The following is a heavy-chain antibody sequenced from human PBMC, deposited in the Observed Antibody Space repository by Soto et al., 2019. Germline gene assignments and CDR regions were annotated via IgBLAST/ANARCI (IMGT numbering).Heavy chain of an antibody. CDR3: ARRGYCSGGGCPSDTFNI. D-gene: IGHD2-15*01. CDR1: GFTFSSYA. J-gene: IGHJ3*02. CDR2: TSGNGGAT. Sequence: PGGSLRLSCAASGFTFSSYAMSWVRQAPGRGLEWVSATSGNGGATYYADSVKGRFTISRDNSKNTLYLQMSSLRAEDTAVYYCARRGYCSGGGCPSDTFNIWGQGTMVTVS. V-gene: IGHV3-23*01.